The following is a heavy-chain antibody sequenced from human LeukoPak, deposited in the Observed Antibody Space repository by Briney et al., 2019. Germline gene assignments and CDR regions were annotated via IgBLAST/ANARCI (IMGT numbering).Heavy chain of an antibody. CDR2: ISYDGSNK. CDR3: PKGYCSVSNCPGDC. V-gene: IGHV3-30*03. J-gene: IGHJ4*02. Sequence: GGSLRLSCVAPVVTFRRFVMYWVRQAPGKGLEWVAVISYDGSNKYYADSVKGRFTISRDNSKDTLYLQMNSLRADDTAVYYAPKGYCSVSNCPGDCWGQGTLVTVSS. D-gene: IGHD2-15*01. CDR1: VVTFRRFV.